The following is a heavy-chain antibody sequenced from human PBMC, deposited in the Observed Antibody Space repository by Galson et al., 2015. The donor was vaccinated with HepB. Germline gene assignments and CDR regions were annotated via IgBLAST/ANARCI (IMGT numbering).Heavy chain of an antibody. CDR2: ISGSGGST. Sequence: SLRLSCAASGFTFSSYAMSWVRQAPGKELEWVSAISGSGGSTYYADSVKGRFTISRDNSKNTLYLQMNSLRAEDTALYYCASFGIWGSYRYREDAFDIWGQGTMVTVSS. J-gene: IGHJ3*02. CDR3: ASFGIWGSYRYREDAFDI. CDR1: GFTFSSYA. V-gene: IGHV3-23*01. D-gene: IGHD3-16*02.